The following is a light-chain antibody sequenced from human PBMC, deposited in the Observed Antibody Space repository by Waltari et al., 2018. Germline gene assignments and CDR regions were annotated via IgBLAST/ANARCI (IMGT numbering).Light chain of an antibody. J-gene: IGLJ2*01. CDR2: KVS. Sequence: QSALTQPRSVSGSPGRSATISCTGTSDDIGHHHFVTLYQHHPGKAPKVILYKVSRRPSGVPDRFSGSKSGNTASLTISGLQTDDEATYYCCSYAGSDTVVVFGGGTRLTVL. CDR3: CSYAGSDTVVV. V-gene: IGLV2-11*01. CDR1: SDDIGHHHF.